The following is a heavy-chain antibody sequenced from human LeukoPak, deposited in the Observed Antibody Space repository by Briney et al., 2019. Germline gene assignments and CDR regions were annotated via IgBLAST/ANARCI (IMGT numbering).Heavy chain of an antibody. CDR3: ATLTGTLPFDY. J-gene: IGHJ4*02. CDR2: ISGGGETT. V-gene: IGHV3-23*01. D-gene: IGHD1-20*01. Sequence: GDSLRLSCATSGFDFGGACGMGWVRQAPEKGLEWVSTISGGGETTHYADSVKGRFTISRDNAKNSLYLQMNSLRDEDTAVYYCATLTGTLPFDYWGQGTLVTVSS. CDR1: GFDFGGACG.